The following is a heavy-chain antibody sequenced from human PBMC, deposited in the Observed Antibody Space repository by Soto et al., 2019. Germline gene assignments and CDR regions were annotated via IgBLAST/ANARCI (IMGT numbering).Heavy chain of an antibody. Sequence: QVLLVQSGAEVTRPGASVKVSCKASGYTFTSYYMHWVRQAPGQGLEWMAMINPSGGSTKDAQIFQGRVTLTRDTSTGTVDMVRRSLTSEDTAIYYFARGPSCGGDCYLCDYGGQGTQVTVPS. CDR3: ARGPSCGGDCYLCDY. CDR1: GYTFTSYY. J-gene: IGHJ4*02. V-gene: IGHV1-46*01. D-gene: IGHD2-21*02. CDR2: INPSGGST.